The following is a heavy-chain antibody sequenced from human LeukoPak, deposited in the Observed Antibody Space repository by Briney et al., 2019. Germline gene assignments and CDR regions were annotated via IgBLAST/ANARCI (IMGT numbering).Heavy chain of an antibody. D-gene: IGHD1-26*01. CDR3: ARQGATLGGASDY. J-gene: IGHJ4*02. V-gene: IGHV5-51*01. CDR1: GYSFTSYW. CDR2: IYPGDSDT. Sequence: GESLKISCEASGYSFTSYWIAWVRQMPGKGLEWMGIIYPGDSDTRYSPSFQGQVTISADKSISTAYLLWSSLKASDTAMYYCARQGATLGGASDYWGQGALVTVSS.